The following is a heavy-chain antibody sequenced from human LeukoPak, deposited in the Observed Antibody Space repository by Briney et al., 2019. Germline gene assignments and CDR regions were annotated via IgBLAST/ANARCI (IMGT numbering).Heavy chain of an antibody. Sequence: GASVKVSCKASGYSFVGYGITWVRQAPGQGLEWMGWINPNSGGTNYAQKFQGRVTMTRDTSISTAYMELSRLRSDDTAVYYCARGTIFGVVRIGYWGQGTLVTVSS. J-gene: IGHJ4*02. CDR1: GYSFVGYG. D-gene: IGHD3-3*01. CDR3: ARGTIFGVVRIGY. CDR2: INPNSGGT. V-gene: IGHV1-2*02.